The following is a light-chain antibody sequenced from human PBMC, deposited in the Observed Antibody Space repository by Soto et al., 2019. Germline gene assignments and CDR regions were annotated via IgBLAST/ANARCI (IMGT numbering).Light chain of an antibody. CDR3: SSYTSTNTLV. J-gene: IGLJ2*01. V-gene: IGLV2-14*01. Sequence: QSALTQPASVSGSPGQSITISCTGTSSDIGVYNYVSWYQQLPDKAPKLMVYEVTHRPSGVSDRFSGSKSGNTASLTISGLQAEDEADYYCSSYTSTNTLVFGGGTKLTVL. CDR2: EVT. CDR1: SSDIGVYNY.